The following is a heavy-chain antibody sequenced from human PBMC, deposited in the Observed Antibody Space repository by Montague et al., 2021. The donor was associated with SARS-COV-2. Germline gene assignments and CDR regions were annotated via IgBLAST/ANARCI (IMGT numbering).Heavy chain of an antibody. CDR2: IWYDGSNK. V-gene: IGHV3-33*01. D-gene: IGHD3-10*01. J-gene: IGHJ3*02. Sequence: SLRLSCAASGFTFSSYGMHWVRQAPGKGLEWVAVIWYDGSNKYYADSVKGRFTISRDNSKNTLYLQMNSLRAEDTAVYYCAIPMVRGFSRAFDIWGQGTMVTVSS. CDR3: AIPMVRGFSRAFDI. CDR1: GFTFSSYG.